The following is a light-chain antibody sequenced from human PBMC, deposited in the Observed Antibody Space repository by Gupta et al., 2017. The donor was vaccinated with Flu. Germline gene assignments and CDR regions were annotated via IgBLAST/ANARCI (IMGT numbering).Light chain of an antibody. Sequence: EIVMTQSPATLSVSPGERATLSCGASQSVSSNLAWYQQKFGQAPRLLIYGASTRATGIPARFSGSGSGTEFTLTISSLQSEDFAVYYCQQYNNWPQTFGQGTKLEI. CDR2: GAS. CDR3: QQYNNWPQT. J-gene: IGKJ2*01. CDR1: QSVSSN. V-gene: IGKV3-15*01.